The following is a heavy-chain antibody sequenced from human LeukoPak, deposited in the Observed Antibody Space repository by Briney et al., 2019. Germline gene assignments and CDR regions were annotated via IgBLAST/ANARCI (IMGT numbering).Heavy chain of an antibody. CDR3: ARVVPAVAFYMDV. D-gene: IGHD2-2*01. CDR2: IYYSGST. V-gene: IGHV4-59*01. CDR1: GGSISSYY. Sequence: SETLSLTCTVSGGSISSYYWSWIRQPPGKGLEWIGYIYYSGSTNYNPSLKSRVTISVDTSKNQFSLKLSSVTAADTAVYYCARVVPAVAFYMDVWGKGTTVTVSS. J-gene: IGHJ6*03.